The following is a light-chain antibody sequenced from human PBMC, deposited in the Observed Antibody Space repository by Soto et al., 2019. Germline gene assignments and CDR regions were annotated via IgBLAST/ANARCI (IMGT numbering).Light chain of an antibody. V-gene: IGKV3-11*01. J-gene: IGKJ4*01. CDR3: QQRKDWPPLT. CDR2: DSY. CDR1: HSVDIY. Sequence: EVVLTQSPDTPSLSAGERATLSCRTSHSVDIYVAWYQQKPGQAPRLLIYDSYNRVTGIPTRFSGSGSGTDFTLTISSLEPEDSAIYYCQQRKDWPPLTFGGGTKVEIK.